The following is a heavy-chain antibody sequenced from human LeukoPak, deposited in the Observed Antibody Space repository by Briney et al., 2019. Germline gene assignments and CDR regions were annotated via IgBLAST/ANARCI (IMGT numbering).Heavy chain of an antibody. D-gene: IGHD3-10*01. V-gene: IGHV3-30-3*01. CDR3: ARDHERTYYYGSGSPDY. CDR2: ISYDGSNK. Sequence: GGSLRLSCAASGFTFSSYAMHWVRQAPGKGLEWVAVISYDGSNKYYADSVKGRFTISRDNSKNTLYLQMNSLRAEDTAVYYCARDHERTYYYGSGSPDYWGQGTLVTVSS. CDR1: GFTFSSYA. J-gene: IGHJ4*02.